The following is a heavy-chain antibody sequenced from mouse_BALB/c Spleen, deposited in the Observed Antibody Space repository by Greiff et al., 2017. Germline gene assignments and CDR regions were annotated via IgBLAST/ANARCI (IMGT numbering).Heavy chain of an antibody. CDR1: GYSFTSYW. CDR3: TRGTITTVVDPFAY. J-gene: IGHJ3*01. D-gene: IGHD1-1*01. Sequence: VQLQQSGTVLARPGASVKMSCKASGYSFTSYWMHWVKQRPGQGLEWIGAIYPGNSDTSYNQKFKGKAKLTAVTSASTAYMELSSLTNEDSAVYYCTRGTITTVVDPFAYWGQGTLVTVSA. CDR2: IYPGNSDT. V-gene: IGHV1-5*01.